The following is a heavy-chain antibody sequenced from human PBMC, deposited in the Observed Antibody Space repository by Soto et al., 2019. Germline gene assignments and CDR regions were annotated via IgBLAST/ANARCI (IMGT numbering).Heavy chain of an antibody. V-gene: IGHV3-23*01. CDR2: ISGSGGNT. D-gene: IGHD3-3*01. CDR3: AREVRVTIFGVVIHYGMDV. Sequence: GGSLRLSCAASGFTFSSYAMSWVRQAPGKGLEWVAAISGSGGNTYYADSVKGRFTISRDNSKNTLYLQMNSLRAEDTAVYYCAREVRVTIFGVVIHYGMDVWGQGTTVTVSS. CDR1: GFTFSSYA. J-gene: IGHJ6*02.